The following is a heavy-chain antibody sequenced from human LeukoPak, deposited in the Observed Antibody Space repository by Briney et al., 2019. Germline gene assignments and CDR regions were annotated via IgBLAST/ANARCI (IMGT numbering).Heavy chain of an antibody. J-gene: IGHJ4*02. V-gene: IGHV3-23*01. CDR1: GFTFSSDA. CDR3: AKGGDSYGYQKVDY. Sequence: PGGSLRLSCAASGFTFSSDAMTWVCQAPGKGLEWVSAISGSGGSTYYADSVKGRFTISRDNSKNTLYLQMNSLRADDTAVYYCAKGGDSYGYQKVDYWGQGTLVTVSS. D-gene: IGHD5-18*01. CDR2: ISGSGGST.